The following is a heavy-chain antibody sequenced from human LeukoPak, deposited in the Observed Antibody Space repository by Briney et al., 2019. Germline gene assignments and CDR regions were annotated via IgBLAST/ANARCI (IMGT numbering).Heavy chain of an antibody. V-gene: IGHV4-34*01. CDR3: ARGQHDFWSGYYIDY. Sequence: SETLSLTCAVYGGSFSGYYWSWIRQPPGKGLEWIGEINHSGSTNCNPSLKSRVTISVDTSKNQFSLKLSSVTAADTAVYYCARGQHDFWSGYYIDYWGQGTLVTVSS. D-gene: IGHD3-3*01. CDR2: INHSGST. CDR1: GGSFSGYY. J-gene: IGHJ4*02.